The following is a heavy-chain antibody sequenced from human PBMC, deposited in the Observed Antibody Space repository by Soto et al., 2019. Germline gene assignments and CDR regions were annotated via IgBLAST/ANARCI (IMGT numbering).Heavy chain of an antibody. V-gene: IGHV4-59*08. J-gene: IGHJ3*02. CDR2: IYYSGST. D-gene: IGHD4-4*01. Sequence: SETLSLTCTVSGGSISSYYWSWIRQPPGKGLEWIGYIYYSGSTNYNPSLKSRVTISVDTSKNQFSLKLSSVTAADTAVYYCARHLPGLHPRIAFDIWGQGTMVIVSS. CDR3: ARHLPGLHPRIAFDI. CDR1: GGSISSYY.